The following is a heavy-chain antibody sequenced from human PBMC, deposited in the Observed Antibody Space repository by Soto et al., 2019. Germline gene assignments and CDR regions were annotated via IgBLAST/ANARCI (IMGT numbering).Heavy chain of an antibody. Sequence: QVQLVQSGTEVKKPGSSVKVSCKASGGTFSSYSVSWVRQAPGQGLEWMGRVFPPLDITNYAQKFQDRVTITADKSSSTSYMELSSLTSEDTAVYYCARDLPASTWGQGTLVTVSS. CDR3: ARDLPAST. CDR2: VFPPLDIT. V-gene: IGHV1-69*02. CDR1: GGTFSSYS. J-gene: IGHJ5*02.